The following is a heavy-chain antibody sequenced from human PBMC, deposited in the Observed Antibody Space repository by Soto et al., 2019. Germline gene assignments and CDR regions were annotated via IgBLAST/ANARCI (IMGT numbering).Heavy chain of an antibody. CDR3: ARSLDDYGDPTYFDY. V-gene: IGHV4-4*02. J-gene: IGHJ4*02. CDR1: GGSISSSNW. CDR2: IYHSGST. Sequence: QVQLQESGPGLVKPSGTLSLTCAVSGGSISSSNWWRWVRQPPGKGLEWIGEIYHSGSTNYNPSLKIRVTISVNKSKNRFSLKLSSVTAADTAVYYCARSLDDYGDPTYFDYWGQGTLVTVSS. D-gene: IGHD4-17*01.